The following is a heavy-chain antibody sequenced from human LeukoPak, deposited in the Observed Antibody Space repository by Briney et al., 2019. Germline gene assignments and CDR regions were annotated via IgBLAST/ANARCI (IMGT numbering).Heavy chain of an antibody. J-gene: IGHJ4*02. CDR1: GGSFSGYY. CDR2: INHSGST. CDR3: AREGRGYSGYARY. V-gene: IGHV4-34*01. D-gene: IGHD5-12*01. Sequence: SETLSLTCAVYGGSFSGYYWSWIRQPPGKGLEWIGEINHSGSTNYNPSLKSRVTISVDTSKNQFSLKLSTVTAADAAVYYCAREGRGYSGYARYWGQGTLVTVSS.